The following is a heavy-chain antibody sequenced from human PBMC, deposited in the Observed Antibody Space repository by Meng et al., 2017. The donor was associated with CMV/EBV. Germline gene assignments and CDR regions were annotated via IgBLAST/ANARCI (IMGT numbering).Heavy chain of an antibody. D-gene: IGHD5-24*01. V-gene: IGHV1-69*12. Sequence: QVQLGQVGAEATKPGSSLRVSCKASGGTFSSYAISWVRQAPGQGLEWMGGIIPIFGTANYAQKFQGRVTITADESTSTAYMELSSLRSEDTAVYYCARMPRDGYNYIDYWGQGTLVTVSS. J-gene: IGHJ4*02. CDR1: GGTFSSYA. CDR3: ARMPRDGYNYIDY. CDR2: IIPIFGTA.